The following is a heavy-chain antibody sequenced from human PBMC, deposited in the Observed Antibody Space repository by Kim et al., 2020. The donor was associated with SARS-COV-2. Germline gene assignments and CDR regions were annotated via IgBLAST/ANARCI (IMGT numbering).Heavy chain of an antibody. Sequence: GGSLRLSCAASGFTFSSYAMHWVRQAPGKGLEWVSIISYDGSTAYYADSVKGRFTISRDNSKNTLYLQMNSLRADDTAVYYCASRLFSSSWKHSWFDPWGQGTLVTVSS. V-gene: IGHV3-33*05. J-gene: IGHJ5*02. CDR1: GFTFSSYA. CDR2: ISYDGSTA. CDR3: ASRLFSSSWKHSWFDP. D-gene: IGHD6-13*01.